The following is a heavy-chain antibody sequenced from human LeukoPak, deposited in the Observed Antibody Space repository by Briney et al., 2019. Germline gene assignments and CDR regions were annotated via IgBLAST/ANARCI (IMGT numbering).Heavy chain of an antibody. Sequence: GGSLRLSCAASGFTFSSYGMNWVRQAPGMGLEWVSSISSMSSFIYYADSVKGRFTISRDNAKNSVYLQMNSLRAEDTALYYCARGATDSSSWYWFDPWGQGTLVTVSS. J-gene: IGHJ5*02. CDR3: ARGATDSSSWYWFDP. V-gene: IGHV3-21*01. CDR1: GFTFSSYG. D-gene: IGHD6-13*01. CDR2: ISSMSSFI.